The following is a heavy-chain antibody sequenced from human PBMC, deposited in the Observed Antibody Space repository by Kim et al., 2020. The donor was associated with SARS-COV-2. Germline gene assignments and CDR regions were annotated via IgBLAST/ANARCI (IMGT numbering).Heavy chain of an antibody. D-gene: IGHD3-10*01. Sequence: ASVKVSCKASGYTFTTYAMHWVRQAPGQRLEWMGWINAGNGNTKYSQKFQGRVTITRDTSATTAYMELSSLRSEDTAVYYCARDLGSGYLGRYYYGSGYTESWCDPWGQGALVTVSS. J-gene: IGHJ5*02. CDR1: GYTFTTYA. CDR2: INAGNGNT. CDR3: ARDLGSGYLGRYYYGSGYTESWCDP. V-gene: IGHV1-3*01.